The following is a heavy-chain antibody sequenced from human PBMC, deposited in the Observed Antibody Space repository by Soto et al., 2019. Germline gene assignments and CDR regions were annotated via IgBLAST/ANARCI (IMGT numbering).Heavy chain of an antibody. CDR1: GGTFSSYA. CDR3: ARDRVGYCSSTSCYSSYYYGMDV. J-gene: IGHJ6*02. CDR2: MIPIYGTA. V-gene: IGHV1-69*01. D-gene: IGHD2-2*01. Sequence: QVQLVQSVAEVKKPGSSVKVSCTASGGTFSSYAISWVRQAPGQGLEWMGGMIPIYGTANYAQKFQGRVTITADESTSTAYMELSRLRSEDTAVYYCARDRVGYCSSTSCYSSYYYGMDVWGQGTTVTVSS.